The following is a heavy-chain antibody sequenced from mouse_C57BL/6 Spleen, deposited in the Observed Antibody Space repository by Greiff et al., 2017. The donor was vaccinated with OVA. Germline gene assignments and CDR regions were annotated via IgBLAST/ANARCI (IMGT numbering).Heavy chain of an antibody. CDR3: TRQNLYYYGSSYDAMDY. J-gene: IGHJ4*01. CDR2: IDPETGGT. CDR1: GYTFTDYE. Sequence: VQLQASGAELVRPGASVTLSCKASGYTFTDYEMHWVKQTPVHGLEWIGAIDPETGGTAYHQKFKGKAILTADKSSSTAYMELRSLTSEDSAVYYCTRQNLYYYGSSYDAMDYWGQGTSVTVSS. V-gene: IGHV1-15*01. D-gene: IGHD1-1*01.